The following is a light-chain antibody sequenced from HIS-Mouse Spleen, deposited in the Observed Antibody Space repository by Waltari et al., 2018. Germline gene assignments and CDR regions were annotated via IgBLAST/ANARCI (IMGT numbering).Light chain of an antibody. V-gene: IGLV2-11*01. Sequence: QSALTQPRSVSGSPGQSVTIPCPGTSSDVGGSNYVSWYQQHPGKAPKLMIYDVSKRPSGVPDRFSGSKSGNTASLTISGLQAEDEADYYCCSYAGSYTYVFGTGTKVTVL. CDR2: DVS. J-gene: IGLJ1*01. CDR1: SSDVGGSNY. CDR3: CSYAGSYTYV.